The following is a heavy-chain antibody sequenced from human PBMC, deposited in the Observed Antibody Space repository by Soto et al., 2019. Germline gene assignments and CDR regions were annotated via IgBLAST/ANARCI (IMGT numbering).Heavy chain of an antibody. Sequence: GGSLRLSCAASGFTFSSYSMNWVRQAPGKGLEWVSSISSSSSYIYYADSVKGRFTISRDNAKNSLYLQMNSLRAEDTAVYYCAKFGSVDGPPYSHYFDYWGQGTLVTVSS. CDR1: GFTFSSYS. D-gene: IGHD3-16*01. V-gene: IGHV3-21*04. CDR3: AKFGSVDGPPYSHYFDY. J-gene: IGHJ4*02. CDR2: ISSSSSYI.